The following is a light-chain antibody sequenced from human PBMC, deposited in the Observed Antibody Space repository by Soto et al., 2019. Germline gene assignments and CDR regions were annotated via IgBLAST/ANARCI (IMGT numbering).Light chain of an antibody. J-gene: IGKJ5*01. CDR1: QDIRNY. V-gene: IGKV1-33*01. CDR2: DAS. CDR3: QQYEHLIT. Sequence: IQMTQSPSSLSASVGDRGTITCQASQDIRNYLNWYQQKPGKAPKLLIYDASNLETGVPSRFSGSGSGTDFTFTISSLQPEDLATYYCQQYEHLITFGQGARLEIK.